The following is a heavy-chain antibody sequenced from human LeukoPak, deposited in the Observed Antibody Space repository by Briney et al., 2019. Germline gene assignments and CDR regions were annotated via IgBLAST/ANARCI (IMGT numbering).Heavy chain of an antibody. CDR3: AKEVTKDGMDV. V-gene: IGHV3-7*01. J-gene: IGHJ6*02. Sequence: GGSLRLSCAASGFTFSTYWMSWVRQAPGKGLEWVANIKQDGSEKYYVDSVKGRFTISRDNSKNTLYLQMNSLRAEDTAVYYCAKEVTKDGMDVWGQRTTVTVSS. CDR2: IKQDGSEK. CDR1: GFTFSTYW.